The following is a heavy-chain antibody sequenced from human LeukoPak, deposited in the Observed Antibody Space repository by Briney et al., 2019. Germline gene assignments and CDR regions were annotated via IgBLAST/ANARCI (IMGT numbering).Heavy chain of an antibody. CDR1: GGTFSSYA. CDR2: IIPIFGTA. Sequence: SVKVSCKASGGTFSSYAISWVRQAPGQGLEWMGGIIPIFGTANYAQKFQGRVTITTDESTSTAYMELSSLRSEDTAVYYCATSSYYDGSGYYPFWYYYYYMDVWGKGTTVTVSS. CDR3: ATSSYYDGSGYYPFWYYYYYMDV. J-gene: IGHJ6*03. V-gene: IGHV1-69*05. D-gene: IGHD3-22*01.